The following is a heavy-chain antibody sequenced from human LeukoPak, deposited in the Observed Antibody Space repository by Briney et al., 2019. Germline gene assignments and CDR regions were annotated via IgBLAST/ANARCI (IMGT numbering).Heavy chain of an antibody. Sequence: SETLSLTCTVSGGSISSYYWSWIRQPPGKGLEWIGYIYYSGSTNYNPSLKSRVTISVDTSMNQFSLKLSSVTAADTAVYYCARDGIVGPVDYWGQGTLVTVSS. CDR2: IYYSGST. D-gene: IGHD1-26*01. CDR3: ARDGIVGPVDY. CDR1: GGSISSYY. J-gene: IGHJ4*02. V-gene: IGHV4-59*01.